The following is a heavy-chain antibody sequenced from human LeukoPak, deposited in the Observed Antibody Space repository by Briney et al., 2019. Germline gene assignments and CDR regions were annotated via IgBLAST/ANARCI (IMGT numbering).Heavy chain of an antibody. CDR1: GGSISSYY. CDR3: ARVSGSYYPTYFDY. V-gene: IGHV4-4*07. J-gene: IGHJ4*02. Sequence: LSETLSLTCTVSGGSISSYYWSWIRQPAGKGLEWIGRIYTSGSTNYNPSLKSRVTMSVDTSKNQFSLKLSSVTAADTAVYYCARVSGSYYPTYFDYWGQGTLVTVSS. D-gene: IGHD1-26*01. CDR2: IYTSGST.